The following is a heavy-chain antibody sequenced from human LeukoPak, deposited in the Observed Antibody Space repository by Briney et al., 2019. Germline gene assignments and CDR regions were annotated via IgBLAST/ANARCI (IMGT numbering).Heavy chain of an antibody. CDR2: FDPEDGET. Sequence: GASVKVSCRVSGYTLTELSMHWVRQAPGKGLEWMGGFDPEDGETIYAQKFQGRVTMTEDTSTDTAYMELSSLRSEDTAVYYCATALGARVGYYYYMDVWGKGTTGTVSS. D-gene: IGHD1-26*01. J-gene: IGHJ6*03. V-gene: IGHV1-24*01. CDR3: ATALGARVGYYYYMDV. CDR1: GYTLTELS.